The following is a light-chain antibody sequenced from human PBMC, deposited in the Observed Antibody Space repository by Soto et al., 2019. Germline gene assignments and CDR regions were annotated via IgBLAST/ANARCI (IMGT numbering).Light chain of an antibody. CDR2: AES. Sequence: DIQMTQSPSSLSASVGYRVSLTCRASQRISTYLNWYQQKQGKDPNILIYAESSLQSGVPSRFSGSGSGTDFTLTISSMQPEDFATYYCQQSYSTHHTFGKGTRLEI. CDR1: QRISTY. CDR3: QQSYSTHHT. V-gene: IGKV1-39*01. J-gene: IGKJ5*01.